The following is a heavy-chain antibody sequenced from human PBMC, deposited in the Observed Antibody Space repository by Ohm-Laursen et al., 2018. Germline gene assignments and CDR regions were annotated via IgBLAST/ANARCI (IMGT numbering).Heavy chain of an antibody. Sequence: SLRLSCAASGFNFSAYGMHWVRQAPGKGLEWVAVVSYDGSEKYYAEFVKGRFTISRDNSKNTLYLQMNSLRAEDTAVYYCARRNDAFDIWGQGTKVTVSS. V-gene: IGHV3-30*03. J-gene: IGHJ3*02. CDR2: VSYDGSEK. CDR3: ARRNDAFDI. CDR1: GFNFSAYG.